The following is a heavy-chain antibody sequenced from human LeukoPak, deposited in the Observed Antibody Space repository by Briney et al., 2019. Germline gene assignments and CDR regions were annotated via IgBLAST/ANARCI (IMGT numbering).Heavy chain of an antibody. V-gene: IGHV3-64D*06. CDR3: VKDRHSSSWTLLGY. Sequence: GGSLRLSCSPSGFTFSVYAMHCVREAPGKGLEYVSGICSNGGSTYYADSVKGRFITSRDNTKNTLYLQKSSLRAEDTAVYYCVKDRHSSSWTLLGYWGQGTLVTVSS. D-gene: IGHD6-13*01. CDR2: ICSNGGST. J-gene: IGHJ4*02. CDR1: GFTFSVYA.